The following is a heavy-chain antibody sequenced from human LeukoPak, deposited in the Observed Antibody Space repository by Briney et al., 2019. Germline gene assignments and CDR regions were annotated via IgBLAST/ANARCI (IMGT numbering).Heavy chain of an antibody. CDR2: ISSSSSYI. J-gene: IGHJ4*02. D-gene: IGHD3-10*01. V-gene: IGHV3-21*01. CDR3: ARDSGMVRGEVPFTPDY. Sequence: GGSLRLSCAASGFTFSSYSMNWVRQAPGKGLEWVSSISSSSSYIYYADSVKGRFTISRDNAKNSLYLQMNSLRAEDTAVYYCARDSGMVRGEVPFTPDYWGQGTLVTVSS. CDR1: GFTFSSYS.